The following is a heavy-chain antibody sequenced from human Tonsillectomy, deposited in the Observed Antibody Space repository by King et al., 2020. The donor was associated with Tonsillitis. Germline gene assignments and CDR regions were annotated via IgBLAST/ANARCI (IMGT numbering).Heavy chain of an antibody. CDR2: ISYDGSNK. Sequence: VQLVESGGGVVQPGRSLRLSCAASGFTFSSYAMHWVRQAPGKGLEWVAVISYDGSNKYYADSVKGRFTIPRDNSKNTLYLQMNSLRAEDTAVYYCAMPTYDYWGQGTLVTVSS. J-gene: IGHJ4*02. V-gene: IGHV3-30-3*01. CDR1: GFTFSSYA. CDR3: AMPTYDY.